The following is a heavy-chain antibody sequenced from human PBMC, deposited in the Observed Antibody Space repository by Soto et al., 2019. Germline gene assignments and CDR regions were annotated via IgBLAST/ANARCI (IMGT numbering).Heavy chain of an antibody. CDR3: AKDRRDGDFMHLLVVDF. J-gene: IGHJ4*02. Sequence: QVQLVESGGGVVQPGGSLRLCCATSGFSLSSYAMHWVRQAPGKGLEWVALMSYDETKKYYADSVKGRFTISRDTSKNTLFLQMNNLRVEDTAVYYCAKDRRDGDFMHLLVVDFWDQGALVTVSS. D-gene: IGHD2-15*01. V-gene: IGHV3-30*18. CDR2: MSYDETKK. CDR1: GFSLSSYA.